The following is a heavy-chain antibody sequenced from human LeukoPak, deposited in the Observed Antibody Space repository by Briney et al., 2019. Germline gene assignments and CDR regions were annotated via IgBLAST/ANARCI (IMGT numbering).Heavy chain of an antibody. V-gene: IGHV4-34*01. CDR2: INHSGST. Sequence: KSSETLSLTCAVYGGSFSGYYWSWIRKPPGKGLEWIGEINHSGSTNYNPSLKSRVTISVDTSKSQFSLKLSSVTAADTAVYYCTGPDAFDIWGQGTMVTVSS. CDR3: TGPDAFDI. CDR1: GGSFSGYY. J-gene: IGHJ3*02.